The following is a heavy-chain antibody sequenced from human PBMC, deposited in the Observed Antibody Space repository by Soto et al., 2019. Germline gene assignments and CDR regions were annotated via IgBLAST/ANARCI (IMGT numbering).Heavy chain of an antibody. CDR1: GFTFSSYA. J-gene: IGHJ4*02. Sequence: GGSLRLSCAASGFTFSSYAMSWVRQAPGKGLEWVSAISGSGGRTYYADSVKGRVTISRDSSKTTLYLQMNSLRAEDTAIYYCAKEWGSGSYYFDYWGQGTLVTSPQ. V-gene: IGHV3-23*01. CDR2: ISGSGGRT. D-gene: IGHD3-10*01. CDR3: AKEWGSGSYYFDY.